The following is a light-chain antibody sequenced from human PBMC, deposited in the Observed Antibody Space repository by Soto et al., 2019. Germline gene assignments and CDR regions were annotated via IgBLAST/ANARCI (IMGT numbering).Light chain of an antibody. Sequence: DIPMTQSPSTLSASVGDRVTITCRASQRISSWLAWYQQKPGKAPKLLIYEASILQSGVPSRFSGSGSGTEFTLTISGLQADDFATYYCQHFLTYPLTFGGGTKVVI. CDR1: QRISSW. CDR3: QHFLTYPLT. CDR2: EAS. J-gene: IGKJ4*01. V-gene: IGKV1-5*03.